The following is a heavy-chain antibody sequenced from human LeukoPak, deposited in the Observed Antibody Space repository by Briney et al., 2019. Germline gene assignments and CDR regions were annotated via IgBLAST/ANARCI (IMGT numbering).Heavy chain of an antibody. Sequence: ASVKVSCKASGYTFSGYYMHWVRRAPGQGLEWMGRIIPILGIANYAQKFQGRVTITADKSTSTAYMELSSLRSEDTAVYYCARVDTAMVIDYWGQGTLVTVSS. D-gene: IGHD5-18*01. CDR1: GYTFSGYY. CDR3: ARVDTAMVIDY. V-gene: IGHV1-69*02. J-gene: IGHJ4*02. CDR2: IIPILGIA.